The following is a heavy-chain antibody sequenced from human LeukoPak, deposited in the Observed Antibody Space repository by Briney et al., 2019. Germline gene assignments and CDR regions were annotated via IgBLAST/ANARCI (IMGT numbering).Heavy chain of an antibody. V-gene: IGHV4-34*01. Sequence: PSETLSLTCAVYGGSFSGYYWSWIRQPPGKGLEWIGEINHSGSTNYNPSLKSRVTISVDTSKNQFSLKLSSVTAADTAVYYCARGWVMGYGSSWYLIPNYYYYGMDVWGQGTTVTVSS. D-gene: IGHD6-13*01. CDR3: ARGWVMGYGSSWYLIPNYYYYGMDV. CDR2: INHSGST. J-gene: IGHJ6*02. CDR1: GGSFSGYY.